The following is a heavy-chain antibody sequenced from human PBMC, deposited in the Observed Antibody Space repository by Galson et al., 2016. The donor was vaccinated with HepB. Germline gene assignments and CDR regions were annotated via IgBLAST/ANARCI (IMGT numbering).Heavy chain of an antibody. J-gene: IGHJ4*02. V-gene: IGHV1-2*06. CDR1: GYTFTGYY. D-gene: IGHD3-10*01. CDR2: INPNSGDT. Sequence: SVKVSCKASGYTFTGYYMNWVRQAPGQGLELMGRINPNSGDTDYAQKFQGRITMTRDTSINPVYMELNRRRSDDTAVYYCARFDVYGSGSARDDYWGQGTLVTVSS. CDR3: ARFDVYGSGSARDDY.